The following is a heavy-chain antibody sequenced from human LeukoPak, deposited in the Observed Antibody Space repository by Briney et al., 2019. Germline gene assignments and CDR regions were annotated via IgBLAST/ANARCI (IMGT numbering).Heavy chain of an antibody. J-gene: IGHJ4*02. V-gene: IGHV3-9*01. CDR1: GFTFDDYA. CDR3: AKAESGRLASAGKYFDY. D-gene: IGHD6-19*01. Sequence: GRSLTLSCAASGFTFDDYAMHWVRQAPGKGLEWVSGISRNSGSIGYADSVKGRFSISRDNAKNSLYLQMNSLRAEDTALYYCAKAESGRLASAGKYFDYWGQGTLVTVSS. CDR2: ISRNSGSI.